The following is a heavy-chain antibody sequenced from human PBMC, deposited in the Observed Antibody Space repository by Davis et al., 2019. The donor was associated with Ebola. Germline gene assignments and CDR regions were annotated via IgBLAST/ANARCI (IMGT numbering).Heavy chain of an antibody. D-gene: IGHD3-22*01. CDR2: INPNSGGT. Sequence: ASVKVSCKASGYTFTGYYMHWVRQAPGQGLEWMGRINPNSGGTNYAQKFQGRVTMTRDTSVTTAYLQWSSLKASDTAMYYCARLDYSYDSSGYRLETPYRYYFDYWGQGTLVSVSS. V-gene: IGHV1-2*06. CDR3: ARLDYSYDSSGYRLETPYRYYFDY. J-gene: IGHJ4*02. CDR1: GYTFTGYY.